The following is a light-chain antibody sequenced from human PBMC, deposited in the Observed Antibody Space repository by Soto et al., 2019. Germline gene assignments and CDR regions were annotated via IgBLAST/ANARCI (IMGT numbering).Light chain of an antibody. V-gene: IGKV3-15*01. Sequence: EIVMTQSPVALSVSPGESAALSCRASQSVGRNFAWYQQRPGQAPRVLIYGTSTRATGVPARFSGSGSGTDFTLSISSLKSEDFAVYYCQQYNKRPYTFGQETRLEIK. CDR1: QSVGRN. CDR3: QQYNKRPYT. CDR2: GTS. J-gene: IGKJ2*01.